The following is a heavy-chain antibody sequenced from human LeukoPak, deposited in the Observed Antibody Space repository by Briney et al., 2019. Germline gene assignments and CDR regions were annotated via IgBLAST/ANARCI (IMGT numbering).Heavy chain of an antibody. V-gene: IGHV3-53*01. J-gene: IGHJ4*02. CDR1: GFTVSSNY. D-gene: IGHD3-10*01. Sequence: GGSLRLSCAASGFTVSSNYMSWVRQAPGKGLAWVSVIYSGGSTYYADSVKGRFTISRDNSKNTLYLQMNSLRAEDTAVYYCAKGSMVGVLCCFDYWGQGTLVTVSS. CDR3: AKGSMVGVLCCFDY. CDR2: IYSGGST.